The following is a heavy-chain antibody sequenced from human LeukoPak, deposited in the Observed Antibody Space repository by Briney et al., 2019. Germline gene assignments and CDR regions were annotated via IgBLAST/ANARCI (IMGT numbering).Heavy chain of an antibody. Sequence: GRSLRLSCAASGFTFSNHGMHWVRQAPGKGLEWVALIWYDGSNKEYAESVKGRFTISRDNSKNTLYLQMNSLRDEDTAVYYCASGQGTSTTAPKRKGRFDPWGQGTLVTVSS. J-gene: IGHJ5*02. CDR3: ASGQGTSTTAPKRKGRFDP. D-gene: IGHD1-1*01. V-gene: IGHV3-33*01. CDR1: GFTFSNHG. CDR2: IWYDGSNK.